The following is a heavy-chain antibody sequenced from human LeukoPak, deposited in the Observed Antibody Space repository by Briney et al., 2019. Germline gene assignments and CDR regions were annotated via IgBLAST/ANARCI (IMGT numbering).Heavy chain of an antibody. D-gene: IGHD6-13*01. CDR2: ISSSSSYI. CDR3: ARERRIAVAGTTGGFDP. J-gene: IGHJ5*02. Sequence: GGSLRLSCAASGFTFISYNMNWVRQAPGKGLEWVSSISSSSSYIYYADSVKGRFTISRDNAKNSLYLQMNSLRAEDTAVYYWARERRIAVAGTTGGFDPWGQGTLVTVSS. V-gene: IGHV3-21*01. CDR1: GFTFISYN.